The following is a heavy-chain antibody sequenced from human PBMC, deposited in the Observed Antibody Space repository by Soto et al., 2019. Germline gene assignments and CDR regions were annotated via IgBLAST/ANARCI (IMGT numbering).Heavy chain of an antibody. CDR3: ARAVSPYFGAWFDP. CDR2: ISQTGAT. CDR1: GGSITSGNSYS. Sequence: SETLSLTCAVSGGSITSGNSYSWAWIRQPPGRGLEWIGSISQTGATSYNPSLKSRVSVSLDKSKNQFSLRLSSVTAADMAVYYCARAVSPYFGAWFDPWGQGTLVTVSS. V-gene: IGHV4-30-2*01. D-gene: IGHD3-10*01. J-gene: IGHJ5*02.